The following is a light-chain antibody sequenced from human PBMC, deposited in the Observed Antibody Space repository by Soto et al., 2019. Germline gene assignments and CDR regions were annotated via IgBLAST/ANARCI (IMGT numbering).Light chain of an antibody. V-gene: IGKV3-15*01. CDR3: QQYQSWPIT. CDR1: QSANTG. Sequence: EIVMTQSPATLSVSPGERATLSCTASQSANTGLAWYQQKPGQAPRLLIYAASTRATGIPARFSGSGSGTESTLTISSLQSEDFAVYHCQQYQSWPITFGQGTRLEIE. CDR2: AAS. J-gene: IGKJ5*01.